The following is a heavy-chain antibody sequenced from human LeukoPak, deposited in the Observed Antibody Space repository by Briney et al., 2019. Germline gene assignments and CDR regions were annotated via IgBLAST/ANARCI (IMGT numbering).Heavy chain of an antibody. CDR2: MNPNSGNT. CDR3: ARVGVGATTNWFDP. Sequence: GASVKVSCKASGYTFTSYDINWVRQATGQGLEWMGWMNPNSGNTGYAQKFQGRVTTTRNTSISTAYMELSSLRSEDTAVYYCARVGVGATTNWFDPWGQGTLVTVSS. J-gene: IGHJ5*02. CDR1: GYTFTSYD. V-gene: IGHV1-8*01. D-gene: IGHD1-26*01.